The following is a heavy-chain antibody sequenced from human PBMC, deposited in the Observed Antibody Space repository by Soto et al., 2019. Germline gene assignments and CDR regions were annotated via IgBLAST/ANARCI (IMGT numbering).Heavy chain of an antibody. CDR1: GFTFRNYA. V-gene: IGHV3-23*03. CDR2: IYDDTSST. Sequence: PGGSLRLSCVASGFTFRNYAMSWVRQAPGKGLEWVSGIYDDTSSTYYADSVKGRFTISRDNSKSTVYLELNNLSAEDTAVYHCAKNQGVELVPLATVDWFDPWGQGSVVTVSS. D-gene: IGHD1-26*01. CDR3: AKNQGVELVPLATVDWFDP. J-gene: IGHJ5*02.